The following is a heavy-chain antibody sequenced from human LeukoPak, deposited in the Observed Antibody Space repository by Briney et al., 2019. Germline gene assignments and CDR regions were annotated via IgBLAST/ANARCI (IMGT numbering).Heavy chain of an antibody. D-gene: IGHD3-3*01. CDR3: ARGIELRFLLYYYYYMDV. CDR1: GGSISSYY. Sequence: SETLSLTCTVSGGSISSYYWSWIRQPAGKGLEWIGRIYTSGSTNYNPSLKSRVTISVDTSKNQFSLKLSSVTAADTAVYYCARGIELRFLLYYYYYMDVWGKGTTVTVSS. J-gene: IGHJ6*03. CDR2: IYTSGST. V-gene: IGHV4-4*07.